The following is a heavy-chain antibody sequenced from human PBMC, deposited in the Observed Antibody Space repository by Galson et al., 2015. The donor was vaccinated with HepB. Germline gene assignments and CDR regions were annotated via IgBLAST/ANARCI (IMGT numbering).Heavy chain of an antibody. CDR1: GDSFNKYW. CDR2: IYPDDSDT. J-gene: IGHJ6*03. CDR3: ARRGYYDSRGPQGGYYHMDV. V-gene: IGHV5-51*03. D-gene: IGHD3-22*01. Sequence: QSGAEVTKPGESLKISCTGSGDSFNKYWIAWVRQTPGKGLEWMGMIYPDDSDTRYSPSFQGQATISVDKAISTAYLQWSSLKASDTAMYYCARRGYYDSRGPQGGYYHMDVWGKGTTVTVS.